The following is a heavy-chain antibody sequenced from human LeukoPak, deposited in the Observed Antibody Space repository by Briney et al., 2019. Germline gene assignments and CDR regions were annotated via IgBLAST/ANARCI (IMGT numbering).Heavy chain of an antibody. D-gene: IGHD2-2*01. Sequence: SETLSLTCAVYGGSFSGYYWSWIRQPPRKGLEWIGEINHSGSTNYNPSLKSRVTISVDTSKNQFSLKLSSVTAADTAVYYCASRYCSSTSCYVYYFDYWGQGTLVTVSS. CDR3: ASRYCSSTSCYVYYFDY. V-gene: IGHV4-34*01. CDR2: INHSGST. CDR1: GGSFSGYY. J-gene: IGHJ4*02.